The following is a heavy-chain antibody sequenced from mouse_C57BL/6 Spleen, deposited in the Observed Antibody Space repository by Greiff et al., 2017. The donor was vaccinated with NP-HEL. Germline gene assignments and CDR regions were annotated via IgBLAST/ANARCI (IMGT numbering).Heavy chain of an antibody. V-gene: IGHV6-3*01. Sequence: EVKLMESGGGLVQPGGSMKLSCVASGFTFSNYWMNWVRQSPEKGLEWVAQIRLKSDNYATHYAESVKGRFTIYRDDSQSSVYLQMNNLRAEDTGIYYCTAYYDYDGFAYWGQGTLVTVSA. CDR1: GFTFSNYW. J-gene: IGHJ3*01. CDR3: TAYYDYDGFAY. CDR2: IRLKSDNYAT. D-gene: IGHD2-4*01.